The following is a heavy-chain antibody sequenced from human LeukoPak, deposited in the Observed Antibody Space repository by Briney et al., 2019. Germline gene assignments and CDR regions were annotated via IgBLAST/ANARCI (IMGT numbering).Heavy chain of an antibody. V-gene: IGHV1-69*13. CDR1: GGTFSSYA. CDR2: IIPIFGTA. D-gene: IGHD2-2*02. J-gene: IGHJ4*02. Sequence: SVKVSCKASGGTFSSYAINWVRQAPGQGLEWMGGIIPIFGTANYAQKFQGRVTITADESTSTAYMELSSLRSEDTAVYYCARGYCSSTSCYRIGDWGQGTLVTVSS. CDR3: ARGYCSSTSCYRIGD.